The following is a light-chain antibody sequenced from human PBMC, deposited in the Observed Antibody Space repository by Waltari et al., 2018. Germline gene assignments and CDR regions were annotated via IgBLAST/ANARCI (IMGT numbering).Light chain of an antibody. V-gene: IGKV3-20*01. CDR2: HAS. J-gene: IGKJ1*01. Sequence: EIVLTQSPGTLSLSPGERATLSCRASQSIGIYLAWYQQKSGHAPRLLIYHASSRATGIPDMFSGSGSGTDFSLTISRLEPEDFAVYYCQNYERLPATFGQGTKVEIK. CDR1: QSIGIY. CDR3: QNYERLPAT.